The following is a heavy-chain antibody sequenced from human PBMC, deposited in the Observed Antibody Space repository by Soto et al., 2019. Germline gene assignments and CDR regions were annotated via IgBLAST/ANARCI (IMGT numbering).Heavy chain of an antibody. V-gene: IGHV1-3*01. D-gene: IGHD7-27*01. J-gene: IGHJ4*02. CDR3: ARDTGDGTFDF. CDR1: GYAFSSYA. CDR2: INAGYGNT. Sequence: SVKVSCKASGYAFSSYAMHWVRQAPGQRLEWMGWINAGYGNTKSSQKFQDRVTISRDTSASTAYVELTSLRSEDTAVYYCARDTGDGTFDFWGQGTLVTVSS.